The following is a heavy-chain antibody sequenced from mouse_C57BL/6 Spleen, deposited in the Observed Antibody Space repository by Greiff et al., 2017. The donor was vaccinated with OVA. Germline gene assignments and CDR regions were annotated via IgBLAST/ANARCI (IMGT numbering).Heavy chain of an antibody. D-gene: IGHD1-1*01. CDR3: ARRAYYYGSRRDYFDY. V-gene: IGHV1-26*01. Sequence: EVQLQQSGPELVKPGASVKISCKASGYTFTDYYMNWVKQSHGKSLEWIGDINPNNGGTSYNQKFKGKATLTVDKSSSTAYMELRSLTSEDSAVYYCARRAYYYGSRRDYFDYWGQGTTLTVSS. J-gene: IGHJ2*01. CDR1: GYTFTDYY. CDR2: INPNNGGT.